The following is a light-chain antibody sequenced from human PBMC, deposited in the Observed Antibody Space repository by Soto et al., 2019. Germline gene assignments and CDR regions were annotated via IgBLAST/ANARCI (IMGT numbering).Light chain of an antibody. CDR2: GAS. CDR3: QQRRNWPPT. Sequence: ETVMTQSPATLSVSPGERATLFCRASQSVSNNLAWYQQKPGQAPRLLIYGASTRATGIPARFSGSGSGTDFTLTISSLEPEDFAIYYCQQRRNWPPTFGQGTKVDI. J-gene: IGKJ1*01. CDR1: QSVSNN. V-gene: IGKV3-11*01.